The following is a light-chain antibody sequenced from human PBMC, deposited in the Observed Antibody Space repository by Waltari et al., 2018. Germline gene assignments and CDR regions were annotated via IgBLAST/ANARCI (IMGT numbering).Light chain of an antibody. Sequence: QSALTQPASVSGSPGQSITISCTGTSTDIGSYKLVSWYQHHSGEAPKLIFYRDTQRPPGVSNRFSGSKSGSTASRTISGLEAEDEADYYCCSFSGRPWVFGGGTRLTVL. V-gene: IGLV2-23*01. CDR2: RDT. CDR3: CSFSGRPWV. CDR1: STDIGSYKL. J-gene: IGLJ3*02.